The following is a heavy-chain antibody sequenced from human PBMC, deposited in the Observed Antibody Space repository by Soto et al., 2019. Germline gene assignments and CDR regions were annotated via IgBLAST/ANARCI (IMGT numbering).Heavy chain of an antibody. CDR3: AHRVXYSVSWDVGWFDS. V-gene: IGHV2-5*02. Sequence: QITLKESGPPLVEPTQTLTLTCSFSGFSLTNSGVGVGWFRQAPGKALECLGIIYWDNDRRYNPSLKTRLTITKDXXKXXXXXXXTXXXXXXXXTXXCAHRVXYSVSWDVGWFDSWGQGTPVTVS. CDR2: IYWDNDR. D-gene: IGHD2-15*01. CDR1: GFSLTNSGVG. J-gene: IGHJ5*01.